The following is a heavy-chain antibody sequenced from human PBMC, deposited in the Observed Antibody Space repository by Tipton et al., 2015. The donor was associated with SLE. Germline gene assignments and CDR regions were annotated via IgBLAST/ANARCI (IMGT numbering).Heavy chain of an antibody. D-gene: IGHD3-22*01. J-gene: IGHJ4*02. CDR1: GFTFSSYG. CDR2: IWYDGSNK. CDR3: ARAYYYDSSGYLDY. V-gene: IGHV3-33*01. Sequence: SGFTFSSYGMHWVRQAPGKGLEWVAVIWYDGSNKYYADSVKGRFTISRDNSKNTLYLQMNSLRAEDTAVYYCARAYYYDSSGYLDYWGQGTLVTVSS.